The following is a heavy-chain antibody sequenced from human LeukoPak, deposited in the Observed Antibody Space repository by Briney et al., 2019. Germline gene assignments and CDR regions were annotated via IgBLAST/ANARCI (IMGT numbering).Heavy chain of an antibody. CDR2: IYTSGST. D-gene: IGHD2-2*01. Sequence: PSETLSLTCTVSGGSISSYYWSWIRQPAGKGLEWIGRIYTSGSTNYNPSLKSRVTMSVDTSKNQFSLKLSSVTAADTAVYYCAKYSIYCSSTSCYPREFDYWGQGTLVTVSS. CDR1: GGSISSYY. J-gene: IGHJ4*02. CDR3: AKYSIYCSSTSCYPREFDY. V-gene: IGHV4-4*07.